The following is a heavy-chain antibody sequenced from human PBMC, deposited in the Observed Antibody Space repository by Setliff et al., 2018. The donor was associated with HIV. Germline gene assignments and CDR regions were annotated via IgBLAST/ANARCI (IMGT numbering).Heavy chain of an antibody. CDR1: GGTFSTYV. CDR2: IIPILGIA. CDR3: ARARRDSYDRGRRNHYYIDV. D-gene: IGHD3-22*01. Sequence: SVKVSCKASGGTFSTYVISWVRQAPGQGLEWMGGIIPILGIANYAQKFQGRVTMTRDTSISTAYMELNNLKFEDTAVYYCARARRDSYDRGRRNHYYIDVWGKGTTVTVSS. V-gene: IGHV1-69*10. J-gene: IGHJ6*03.